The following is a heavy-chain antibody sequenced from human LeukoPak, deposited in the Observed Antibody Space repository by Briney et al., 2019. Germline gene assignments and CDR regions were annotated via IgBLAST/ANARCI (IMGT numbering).Heavy chain of an antibody. CDR1: GGTFSSYA. CDR3: ARAYSQAHLHAFDI. Sequence: SVKVSCKASGGTFSSYAISWVRQAPGQGLEWMGGIIPIFGTANYAQKFQGRVTITADESTSTAYMELGSLRSEDTAVYYCARAYSQAHLHAFDIWGQGTMVTVSS. J-gene: IGHJ3*02. V-gene: IGHV1-69*13. D-gene: IGHD2-15*01. CDR2: IIPIFGTA.